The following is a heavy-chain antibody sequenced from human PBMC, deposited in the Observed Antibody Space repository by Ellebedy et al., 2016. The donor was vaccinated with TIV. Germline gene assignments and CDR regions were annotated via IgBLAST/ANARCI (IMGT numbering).Heavy chain of an antibody. Sequence: SVKVSXKASGGTFSSYAISWVRQAPGQGLEWMGGIIPIFGTANYAQKFQGRVTITADESTSTAYMELSSLRSEDTAVYYCARGDYYDSSGLYYYYGMDVWGQGTTVTVSS. V-gene: IGHV1-69*13. CDR3: ARGDYYDSSGLYYYYGMDV. J-gene: IGHJ6*02. CDR1: GGTFSSYA. D-gene: IGHD3-22*01. CDR2: IIPIFGTA.